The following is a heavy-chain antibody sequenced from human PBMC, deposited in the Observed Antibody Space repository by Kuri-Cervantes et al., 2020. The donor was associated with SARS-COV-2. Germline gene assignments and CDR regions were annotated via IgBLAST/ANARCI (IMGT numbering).Heavy chain of an antibody. Sequence: GESLKISCAASGFTLRRYAIHWVRQAPGKGLDWVAVISYDGSNEDYADSVKGRFTISRDNSKSTLNLQMSSLRPEDTAVYYCVRVRVEWELLDAFDVWGQGTMVTVSS. J-gene: IGHJ3*01. CDR3: VRVRVEWELLDAFDV. V-gene: IGHV3-30*15. CDR1: GFTLRRYA. CDR2: ISYDGSNE. D-gene: IGHD3-3*01.